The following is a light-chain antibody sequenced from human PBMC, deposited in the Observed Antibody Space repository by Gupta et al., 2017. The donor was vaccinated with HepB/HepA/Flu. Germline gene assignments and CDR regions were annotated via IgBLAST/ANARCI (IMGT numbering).Light chain of an antibody. V-gene: IGKV1-39*01. Sequence: DIQMTQSPSSLSASVGDRVTITCRASQSISSYLNWYQQKPGEAPKLLIYAASSLQSGVPSRFSSSGSGTDFTLTISSLQPEDFATYYCQQSDSTPLTFGGGTKVEIE. CDR2: AAS. J-gene: IGKJ4*01. CDR1: QSISSY. CDR3: QQSDSTPLT.